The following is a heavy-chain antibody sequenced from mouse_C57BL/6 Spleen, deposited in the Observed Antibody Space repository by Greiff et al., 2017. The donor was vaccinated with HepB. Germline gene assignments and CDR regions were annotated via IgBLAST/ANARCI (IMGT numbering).Heavy chain of an antibody. CDR3: VRATADYAMDY. Sequence: DVKLVESGGGLVQPKGSLKLSCAASGFSFNTYAMNWVRQAPGKGLEWVARIRSKSNNYATYYADSVKDRFTISRDDSESMLYLQMNNLKTEDTAMYYCVRATADYAMDYWGQGTSVTVSS. V-gene: IGHV10-1*01. D-gene: IGHD1-2*01. CDR1: GFSFNTYA. J-gene: IGHJ4*01. CDR2: IRSKSNNYAT.